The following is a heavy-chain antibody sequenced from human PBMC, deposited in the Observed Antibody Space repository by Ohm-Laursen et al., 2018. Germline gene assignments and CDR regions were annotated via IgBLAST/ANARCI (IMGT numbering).Heavy chain of an antibody. J-gene: IGHJ3*02. CDR2: IYHSGST. CDR3: AGTSGDDAFDI. V-gene: IGHV4-38-2*01. CDR1: GYSISSGYY. D-gene: IGHD3-10*01. Sequence: PSETLSLTCAVSGYSISSGYYWGWIRQPPGKGLEWIESIYHSGSTYYNPSLKSRVTISVDTSKNQFSLKLSSVTAADTAVYYCAGTSGDDAFDIWGQGTMVTVSS.